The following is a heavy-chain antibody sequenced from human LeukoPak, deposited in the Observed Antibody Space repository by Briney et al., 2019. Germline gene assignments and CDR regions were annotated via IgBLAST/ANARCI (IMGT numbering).Heavy chain of an antibody. CDR2: IYYSGST. Sequence: SETLSLTCTVSGGSISSYYWSWIRQPPGKGLEWIGYIYYSGSTNYNPSLKSRVTISVDTSKNQFSLKLSSVTAADTAVYYCARERKPSIGSGYPLDVFDIWGKGKMVTVS. V-gene: IGHV4-59*01. D-gene: IGHD3-3*01. J-gene: IGHJ3*02. CDR3: ARERKPSIGSGYPLDVFDI. CDR1: GGSISSYY.